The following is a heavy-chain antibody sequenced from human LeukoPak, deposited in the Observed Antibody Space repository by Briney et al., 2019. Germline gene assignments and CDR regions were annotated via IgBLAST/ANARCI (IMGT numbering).Heavy chain of an antibody. J-gene: IGHJ6*03. CDR2: IYYSGST. CDR3: ARAFPISKYYYYYYMDV. Sequence: SETLSLTCTVSGGSISSSSYYWGWIRQPPGKGLEWIGSIYYSGSTYYNPSLKSRVTISVDTSKNQFSLKLSSVTAADTAVYYCARAFPISKYYYYYYMDVWGKGTTVTVSS. CDR1: GGSISSSSYY. D-gene: IGHD2/OR15-2a*01. V-gene: IGHV4-39*07.